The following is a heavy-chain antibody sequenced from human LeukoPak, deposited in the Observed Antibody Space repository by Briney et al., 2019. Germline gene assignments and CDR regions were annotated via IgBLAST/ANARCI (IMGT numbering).Heavy chain of an antibody. D-gene: IGHD6-13*01. CDR1: GGTFSSYA. CDR3: ARVGMPGYSSSWYWFDP. CDR2: INTNTGNP. J-gene: IGHJ5*02. V-gene: IGHV7-4-1*02. Sequence: ASVKVSCKASGGTFSSYAISWVRQAPGQGLEWMGWINTNTGNPTYAQGFTGRFVFSLDTSVSTAYLQISSLKAEDTAVYYCARVGMPGYSSSWYWFDPWGQGTLVTVSS.